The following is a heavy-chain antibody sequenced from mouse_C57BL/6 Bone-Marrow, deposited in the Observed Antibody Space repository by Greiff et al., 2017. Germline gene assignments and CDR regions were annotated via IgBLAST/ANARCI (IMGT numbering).Heavy chain of an antibody. Sequence: EVQLQQSGPELVKPGASVKISCKASGYTFTDYYINWVKQSHGKSLEWIGDINPNNGGTSYNQKFKGKATLTVDKSSSTAYMELRSLTSEDSAVXYCAKKDWLYYAMDYWGQGTSVTVSS. D-gene: IGHD3-3*01. CDR2: INPNNGGT. CDR1: GYTFTDYY. CDR3: AKKDWLYYAMDY. J-gene: IGHJ4*01. V-gene: IGHV1-26*01.